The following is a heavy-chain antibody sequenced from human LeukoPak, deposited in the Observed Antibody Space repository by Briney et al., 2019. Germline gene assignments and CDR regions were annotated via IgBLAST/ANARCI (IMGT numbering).Heavy chain of an antibody. J-gene: IGHJ4*02. CDR3: AKAPRGIQLWLLFDY. V-gene: IGHV3-23*01. D-gene: IGHD5-18*01. CDR1: GFTFTNAW. CDR2: ISGSGGST. Sequence: PGGSLRLSCAASGFTFTNAWMSWVRQAPGKGLEWVSAISGSGGSTYYADSVKGRFTISRDNSKNTLYLQMNSLRAEDTAVYYCAKAPRGIQLWLLFDYWGQGTLVTVSS.